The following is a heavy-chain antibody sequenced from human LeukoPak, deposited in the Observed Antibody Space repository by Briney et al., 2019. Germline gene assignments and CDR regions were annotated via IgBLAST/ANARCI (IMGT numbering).Heavy chain of an antibody. D-gene: IGHD2-2*01. Sequence: SETLSLTCAVYGGSFSGYYWSWIRQPAGKGLEWIGRIYTSGSTNYNPSLKSRVTISVDTSKNQFSLKLSSVTAADTAVYYCARDRDCSGTSCSGYYYMDVWGKGTTVTVSS. CDR3: ARDRDCSGTSCSGYYYMDV. CDR2: IYTSGST. V-gene: IGHV4-4*07. CDR1: GGSFSGYY. J-gene: IGHJ6*03.